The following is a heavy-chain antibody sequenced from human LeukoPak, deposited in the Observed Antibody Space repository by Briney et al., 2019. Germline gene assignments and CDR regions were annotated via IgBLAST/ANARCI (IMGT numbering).Heavy chain of an antibody. CDR1: GYSFTSYW. D-gene: IGHD3-22*01. V-gene: IGHV5-51*01. J-gene: IGHJ4*02. CDR3: ASSYYDSSGYYSDFDY. Sequence: GESLKISCKGSGYSFTSYWIGWVRQMPGKGLEWMGIIYPGDSDTRYSPSFQGQVTISADKSISTAYLQWSSLKASDTAMYYCASSYYDSSGYYSDFDYWGQGTLATVSS. CDR2: IYPGDSDT.